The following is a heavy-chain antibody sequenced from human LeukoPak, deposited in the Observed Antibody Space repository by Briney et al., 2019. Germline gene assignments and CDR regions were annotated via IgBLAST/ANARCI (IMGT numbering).Heavy chain of an antibody. D-gene: IGHD6-13*01. CDR3: ANSLEEVIAIAAAGTTADLDY. Sequence: GGSLRLSCAASGFTFSSYGMHWVRQAPGKGLEWVAFIRYDGSNKYYADSVKGRFAISRDNSKNTLYLQMNSLRAEDTAVYYCANSLEEVIAIAAAGTTADLDYWGQGTLVTVSS. J-gene: IGHJ4*02. CDR2: IRYDGSNK. V-gene: IGHV3-30*02. CDR1: GFTFSSYG.